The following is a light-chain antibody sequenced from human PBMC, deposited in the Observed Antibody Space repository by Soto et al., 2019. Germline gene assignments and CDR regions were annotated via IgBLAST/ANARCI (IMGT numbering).Light chain of an antibody. V-gene: IGKV1-5*01. J-gene: IGKJ1*01. CDR2: DAS. CDR1: QSISSW. Sequence: DIQMTQSPSTLSASVGDRVTITCRASQSISSWLAWYQQRPGKAPKLLIYDASRLESGVPSRFSGSGSATEFTLTISSLQPDDVATYYCQQYGSDWTFGQGTKVEVK. CDR3: QQYGSDWT.